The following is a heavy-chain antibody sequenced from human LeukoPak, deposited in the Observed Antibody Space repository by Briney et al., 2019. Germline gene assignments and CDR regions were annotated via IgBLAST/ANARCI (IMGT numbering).Heavy chain of an antibody. V-gene: IGHV3-13*01. Sequence: PGGSLRLSCAASGFTFSSYDMHWVRQATGKGLEWVSGIGSAGDTYYRGSAKGRFTIYRENAKNSLYLQITSLRLEDTAVYYCARGHLPVVDGDSLSDAFDIWGQGTMVTVSS. D-gene: IGHD2-15*01. CDR2: IGSAGDT. CDR1: GFTFSSYD. J-gene: IGHJ3*02. CDR3: ARGHLPVVDGDSLSDAFDI.